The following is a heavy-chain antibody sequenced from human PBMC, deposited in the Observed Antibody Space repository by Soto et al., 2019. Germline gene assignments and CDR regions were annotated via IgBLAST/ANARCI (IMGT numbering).Heavy chain of an antibody. CDR1: GYSFAGYW. CDR3: ARQIYDSDTGPNFQYYFDS. D-gene: IGHD3-22*01. J-gene: IGHJ4*02. V-gene: IGHV5-10-1*01. CDR2: IDPSDSQT. Sequence: PGESLKISWKASGYSFAGYWITWVRQKPGKGLEWMGRIDPSDSQTYYSPSFRGHVTISATKSITTVFLQWSSLRASDTAMYYCARQIYDSDTGPNFQYYFDSWGQGTPVTVSS.